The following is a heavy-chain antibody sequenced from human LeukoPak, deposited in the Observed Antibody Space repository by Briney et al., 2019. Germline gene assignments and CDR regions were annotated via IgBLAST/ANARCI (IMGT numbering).Heavy chain of an antibody. J-gene: IGHJ4*02. D-gene: IGHD6-19*01. V-gene: IGHV1-24*01. CDR2: FDPEDGET. CDR1: GYTLTELS. Sequence: GASVKVSCKVSGYTLTELSMHWVRQAPGKGLEWMGGFDPEDGETIYAQKFQGGVTMTEDTSTDTAYMELSSLRSEDTAVYYCATRFFGAGTLYFDYWGQGTLVTVSS. CDR3: ATRFFGAGTLYFDY.